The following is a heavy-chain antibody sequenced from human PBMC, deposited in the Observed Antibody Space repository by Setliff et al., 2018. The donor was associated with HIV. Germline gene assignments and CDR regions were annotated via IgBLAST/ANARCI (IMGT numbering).Heavy chain of an antibody. CDR3: ARLRGAFDI. J-gene: IGHJ3*02. CDR1: GGSISGSSYY. V-gene: IGHV4-39*01. CDR2: IYYSGST. Sequence: SETLSLTCSVSGGSISGSSYYWGWIRQPPGKGLEWIGSIYYSGSTYYNPSLKGRVTMFVDTSKNQFSLKLTSVTAADTAVYYCARLRGAFDIWGQGTMVTVSS.